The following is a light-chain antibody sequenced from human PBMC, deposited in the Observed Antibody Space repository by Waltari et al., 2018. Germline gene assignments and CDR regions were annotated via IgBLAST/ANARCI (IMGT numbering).Light chain of an antibody. Sequence: DIQRTQSPSSLSASVGDRVTITYQASQDITNSLVWYQQKPGKAPKLLIFEASSLETGVPSRFRGSGSGTYFTFTVSRLQPEDVATYYCQQYHSLPTFGQGTRLEIK. V-gene: IGKV1-33*01. CDR3: QQYHSLPT. CDR2: EAS. J-gene: IGKJ5*01. CDR1: QDITNS.